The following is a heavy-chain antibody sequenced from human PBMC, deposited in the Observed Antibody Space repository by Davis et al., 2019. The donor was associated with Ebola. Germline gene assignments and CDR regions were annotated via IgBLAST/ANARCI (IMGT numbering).Heavy chain of an antibody. V-gene: IGHV3-48*02. CDR3: ASRGALGGDGDDY. J-gene: IGHJ4*02. Sequence: GESLKISCAASGFTFSSYAMSWVRQAPGKGLEWLSYISNSATTIYYADSVKGRFTISRDNAKNSLYLQMNSLRDEDTAVYYCASRGALGGDGDDYWGQGTLVTVSS. CDR1: GFTFSSYA. CDR2: ISNSATTI. D-gene: IGHD3-16*01.